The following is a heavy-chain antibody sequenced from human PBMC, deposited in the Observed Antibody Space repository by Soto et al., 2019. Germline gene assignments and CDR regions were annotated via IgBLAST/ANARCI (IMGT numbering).Heavy chain of an antibody. V-gene: IGHV3-9*01. J-gene: IGHJ4*02. CDR3: AKALIPVVTTTLFDY. D-gene: IGHD3-22*01. CDR2: ISWNSGSI. CDR1: GFTFDDYA. Sequence: PGGSLRLSCAASGFTFDDYAMHWVRQAPGKGLEWVSGISWNSGSIGYADSVKGRFTISRDNAKNSLYLQMNSLRAEDTALYYCAKALIPVVTTTLFDYWGQGTLVTVSS.